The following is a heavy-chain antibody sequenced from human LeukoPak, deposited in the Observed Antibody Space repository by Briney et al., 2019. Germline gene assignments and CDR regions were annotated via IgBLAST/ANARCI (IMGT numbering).Heavy chain of an antibody. V-gene: IGHV4-59*08. D-gene: IGHD6-19*01. J-gene: IGHJ4*02. Sequence: SETLSLTCTVSGGSISSYYWSWIRQPPGKGLEWIGSIYHSGSTYYNPSLKSRVTISVDTSKNQFSLKLSSVTAADTAVYYCARWDDSAWGFGNWGPGTLVTVSS. CDR1: GGSISSYY. CDR3: ARWDDSAWGFGN. CDR2: IYHSGST.